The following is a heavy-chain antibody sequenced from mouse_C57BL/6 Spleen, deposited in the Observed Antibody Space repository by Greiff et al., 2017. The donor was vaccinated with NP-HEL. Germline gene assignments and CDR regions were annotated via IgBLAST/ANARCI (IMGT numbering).Heavy chain of an antibody. V-gene: IGHV1-69*01. CDR1: GYTFTSYW. J-gene: IGHJ2*01. CDR2: IDPSDSYT. D-gene: IGHD1-1*01. CDR3: AEWRDYYGSILDY. Sequence: QVQLQQPGAELVMPGASVKLSCKASGYTFTSYWMHWVKQRPGQGLEWIGEIDPSDSYTNYNQKFKGKSTLTVDKSSSHAYMQLSSLTSEDSAVYYCAEWRDYYGSILDYWGPGTTLSVSS.